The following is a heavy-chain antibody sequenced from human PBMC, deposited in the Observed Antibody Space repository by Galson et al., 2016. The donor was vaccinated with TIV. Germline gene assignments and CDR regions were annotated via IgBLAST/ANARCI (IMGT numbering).Heavy chain of an antibody. CDR2: IIPLLARS. CDR1: GDTFSSLS. D-gene: IGHD5-18*01. J-gene: IGHJ3*02. Sequence: SVKVSCKASGDTFSSLSIIWVRQAPGQGLEWMGRIIPLLARSNYAQTFQGRVTITTAKSTSTTYMELNSLRSEDTAEYYCAREVAHVDSVILNDDAFDIWGQGTMVTVSS. V-gene: IGHV1-69*08. CDR3: AREVAHVDSVILNDDAFDI.